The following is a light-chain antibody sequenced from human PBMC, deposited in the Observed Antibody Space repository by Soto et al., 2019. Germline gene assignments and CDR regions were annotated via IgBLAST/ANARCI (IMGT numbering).Light chain of an antibody. J-gene: IGLJ1*01. V-gene: IGLV1-44*01. Sequence: QSVLTQPASVSGSPGQPITISCSGSSSNIGTNPVNWYQQLPGATPHLLIYNNNQRPSGVPDRFSGSKSGTSASLAISGLQSEDEADYYCAVWDDNVNGPGYVFGTGTKVTVL. CDR1: SSNIGTNP. CDR3: AVWDDNVNGPGYV. CDR2: NNN.